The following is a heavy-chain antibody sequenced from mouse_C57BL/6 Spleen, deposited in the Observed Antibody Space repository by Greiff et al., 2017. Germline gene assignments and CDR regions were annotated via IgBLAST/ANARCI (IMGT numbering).Heavy chain of an antibody. J-gene: IGHJ2*01. CDR2: INPSNGGT. Sequence: QVQLQQPGTELVKPGASVKLSCKASGYTFTSYWMHWVKQRPGQGLEWIGNINPSNGGTNYNEKFKSKATLTVDKSSSTAYMQLSSLTSEDSAVYYCARGIYYDYDPYYFDDWGQGTTLTVSS. V-gene: IGHV1-53*01. D-gene: IGHD2-4*01. CDR1: GYTFTSYW. CDR3: ARGIYYDYDPYYFDD.